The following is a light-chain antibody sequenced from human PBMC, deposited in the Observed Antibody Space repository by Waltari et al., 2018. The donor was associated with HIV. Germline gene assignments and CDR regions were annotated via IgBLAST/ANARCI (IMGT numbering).Light chain of an antibody. V-gene: IGKV1-5*03. CDR3: QQYNSYSRT. CDR2: KAS. CDR1: QSTSSW. J-gene: IGKJ1*01. Sequence: DIQMTQSPSTLSASVGDRVTITCRASQSTSSWLDWYQQKTGKAPKLLIYKASSLESGGTSRFSGSGSGTEFTLTISSLQPDDFATYYCQQYNSYSRTFGQGTKVEIK.